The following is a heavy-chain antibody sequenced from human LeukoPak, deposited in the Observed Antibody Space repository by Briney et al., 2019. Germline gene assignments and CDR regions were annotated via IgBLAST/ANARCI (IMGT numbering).Heavy chain of an antibody. CDR3: TTDSEGSIDYFDY. CDR1: GFTFSNAW. J-gene: IGHJ4*02. D-gene: IGHD3-10*01. Sequence: GGSLRLSCAASGFTFSNAWMSWVRQAPGKGLEWVGRIKSKTDGGTTDYAAPVKGRFTISRDDSKNTLYLQMNSLKTEDTAVYYCTTDSEGSIDYFDYWGQGTLVTVPS. CDR2: IKSKTDGGTT. V-gene: IGHV3-15*01.